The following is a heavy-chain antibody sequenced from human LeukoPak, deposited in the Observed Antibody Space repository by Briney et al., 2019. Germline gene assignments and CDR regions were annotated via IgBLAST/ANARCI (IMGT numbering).Heavy chain of an antibody. Sequence: SETLSLTCTVSGGSISSYYWSWIRQPPGKGLEWIGYIYYSGSTNYNPSLKSRVTISVDMSKNQFSLELSSVTAADTAVYYCASSGVVRAFDIWGQGTMVTVSS. CDR1: GGSISSYY. J-gene: IGHJ3*02. D-gene: IGHD1-26*01. CDR3: ASSGVVRAFDI. V-gene: IGHV4-59*01. CDR2: IYYSGST.